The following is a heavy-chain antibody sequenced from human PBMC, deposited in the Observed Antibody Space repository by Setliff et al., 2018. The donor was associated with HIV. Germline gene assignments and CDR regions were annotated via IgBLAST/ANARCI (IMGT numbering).Heavy chain of an antibody. CDR1: GYTFTTYG. J-gene: IGHJ6*02. Sequence: ASVKVSCKPSGYTFTTYGLSWVRQAPGQGLEWMGWISTYSDETSSSQKLQGRVTMTRDTSTSTVYMELSSLRSEDTAVYYCASRGRYCGGDCYPGDNGMDVWGQGTTVTVSS. V-gene: IGHV1-18*01. CDR3: ASRGRYCGGDCYPGDNGMDV. CDR2: ISTYSDET. D-gene: IGHD2-21*02.